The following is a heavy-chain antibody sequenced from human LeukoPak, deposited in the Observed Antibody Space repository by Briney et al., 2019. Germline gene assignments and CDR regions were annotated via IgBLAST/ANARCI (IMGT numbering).Heavy chain of an antibody. CDR3: ATMGDGSRGYFNY. CDR2: INPNSGGT. V-gene: IGHV1-2*06. J-gene: IGHJ4*02. Sequence: ASMKVSCKSSGYTFTDYYMHWVRQAPGQGLEWIGRINPNSGGTNHAQKFQDRVTMTRDTSISTAYMELSRLRSDETAVYYCATMGDGSRGYFNYWGQGTLVTVSS. CDR1: GYTFTDYY. D-gene: IGHD3-22*01.